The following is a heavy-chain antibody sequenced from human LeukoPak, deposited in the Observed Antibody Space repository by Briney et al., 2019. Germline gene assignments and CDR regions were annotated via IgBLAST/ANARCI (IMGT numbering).Heavy chain of an antibody. D-gene: IGHD6-19*01. Sequence: PGGSLRLSCAASGFTFSSYSMNWVRQAPGKGLEWVSSISSSSSYIYYAGSVKGRFTISRDNAKNSLYLQMNSLRAEDTAVYYCARSRGAYSSGWYLDYWGQGTLVTVSS. J-gene: IGHJ4*02. CDR3: ARSRGAYSSGWYLDY. CDR1: GFTFSSYS. V-gene: IGHV3-21*01. CDR2: ISSSSSYI.